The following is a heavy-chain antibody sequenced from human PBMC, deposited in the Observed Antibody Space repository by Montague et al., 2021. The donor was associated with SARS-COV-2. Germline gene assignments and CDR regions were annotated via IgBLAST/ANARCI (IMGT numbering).Heavy chain of an antibody. D-gene: IGHD3-9*01. CDR2: IDWDDDK. CDR1: GFSLSTSGMC. Sequence: VKPTQTLTLTCTSSGFSLSTSGMCVSWIRQPPGKALEWLARIDWDDDKYYSTSLKTRLTISKDTSKNQVVLTMTNMDPVDTATYYCARGYYDILTGYLGAFDIWGRGTMVTVSS. V-gene: IGHV2-70*11. CDR3: ARGYYDILTGYLGAFDI. J-gene: IGHJ3*02.